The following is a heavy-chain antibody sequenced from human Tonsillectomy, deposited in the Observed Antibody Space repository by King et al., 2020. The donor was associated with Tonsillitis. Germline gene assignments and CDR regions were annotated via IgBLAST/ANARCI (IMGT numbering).Heavy chain of an antibody. Sequence: QLQESGSGLVKPSQTLSLTCGVSGGSISSGAYSWTWVRQPPGKRLEWIGYVYNSGNTLYNPSLESRVTISLDKSSNQFSLDVRSVTAADTAVYHCARGTEHVEPHLDHWGQGLLVTVSS. V-gene: IGHV4-30-2*01. J-gene: IGHJ5*02. D-gene: IGHD1-1*01. CDR3: ARGTEHVEPHLDH. CDR1: GGSISSGAYS. CDR2: VYNSGNT.